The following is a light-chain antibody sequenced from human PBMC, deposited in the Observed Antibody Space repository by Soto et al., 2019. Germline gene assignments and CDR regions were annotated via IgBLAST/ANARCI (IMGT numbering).Light chain of an antibody. Sequence: EIVLTQSPGALSLSAGERATLSCRASQSVTSNYLAWYPQKPGQAPRLLISGAFGRAPGIPDRFSGSGSGTDFTLTISRLEPEDVAVYYCQQYSRSPRTFGRGTKVEIK. CDR2: GAF. CDR1: QSVTSNY. J-gene: IGKJ1*01. CDR3: QQYSRSPRT. V-gene: IGKV3-20*01.